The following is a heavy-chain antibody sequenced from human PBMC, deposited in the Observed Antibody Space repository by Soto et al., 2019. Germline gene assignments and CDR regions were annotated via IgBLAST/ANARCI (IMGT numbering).Heavy chain of an antibody. V-gene: IGHV3-23*01. Sequence: GGSLRLSCTASGFSFSIYAMSWVRQAPGKGLEWVSAITNDGGSRYHADSIKGRFTISRDNSKETLYLEMNSLRADDTALYYCAKGSRSSRPYYFDYWGQGILVTVSS. J-gene: IGHJ4*02. D-gene: IGHD6-6*01. CDR3: AKGSRSSRPYYFDY. CDR1: GFSFSIYA. CDR2: ITNDGGSR.